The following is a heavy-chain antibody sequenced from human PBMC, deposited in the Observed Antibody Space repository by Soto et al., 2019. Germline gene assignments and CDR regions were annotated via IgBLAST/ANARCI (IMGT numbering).Heavy chain of an antibody. CDR1: GYTFTSYA. CDR2: INAGHGNT. Sequence: QVQLVQSGAEEKKPGASVKVSCKASGYTFTSYAMHWVRQAPGQRLEWMGWINAGHGNTKYSQKFHGRVTITRDPPASTAYMELSRLRSEDTAVYYCARAWVVVTAPDYWGQGTLVTVSS. CDR3: ARAWVVVTAPDY. J-gene: IGHJ4*02. V-gene: IGHV1-3*05. D-gene: IGHD2-21*02.